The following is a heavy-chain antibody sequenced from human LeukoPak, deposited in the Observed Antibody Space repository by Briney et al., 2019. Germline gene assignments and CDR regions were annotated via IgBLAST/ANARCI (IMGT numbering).Heavy chain of an antibody. V-gene: IGHV3-43D*03. CDR3: GASSSLYDAFDF. CDR2: ISWDGGGT. D-gene: IGHD6-13*01. CDR1: GFTFDDYA. J-gene: IGHJ3*01. Sequence: PGGSLRLSCAASGFTFDDYAMHWVRQAPGKGLEWVSPISWDGGGTYYADTVKGRFTISRDNSKNTLYLQMNSLRAEDSAVYYCGASSSLYDAFDFSGQGTMVTVSS.